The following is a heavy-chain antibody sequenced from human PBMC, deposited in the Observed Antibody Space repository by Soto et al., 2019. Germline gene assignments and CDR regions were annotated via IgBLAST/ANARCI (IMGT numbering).Heavy chain of an antibody. V-gene: IGHV4-4*02. D-gene: IGHD3-10*01. Sequence: QVQLQESGPGLVKPSGTLSLTCAVSGGSISSSNRWSWVRQPPGKGLQWIGEIYHSGSTNYIPSLKSRVTISLDKSRNQFSLKLSSVTAADTAVYYCARRWGEGRVDYWGHGTLVTVSS. CDR1: GGSISSSNR. CDR2: IYHSGST. CDR3: ARRWGEGRVDY. J-gene: IGHJ4*01.